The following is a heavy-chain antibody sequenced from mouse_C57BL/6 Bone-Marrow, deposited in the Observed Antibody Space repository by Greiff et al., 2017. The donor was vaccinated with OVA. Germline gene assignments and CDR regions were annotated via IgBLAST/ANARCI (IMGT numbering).Heavy chain of an antibody. V-gene: IGHV1-81*01. CDR3: ARDGSSFYYAMDY. Sequence: QVQLQQSGAELARPGASVKLSCKASGYTFTSYGISWVKQRTGPGLEWIGEVYPRSGNTYYNEQFKGKATLTADKSSRTAYMELRSLTSEDSAVYFCARDGSSFYYAMDYWGQGTSVTVSP. CDR2: VYPRSGNT. CDR1: GYTFTSYG. J-gene: IGHJ4*01. D-gene: IGHD1-1*01.